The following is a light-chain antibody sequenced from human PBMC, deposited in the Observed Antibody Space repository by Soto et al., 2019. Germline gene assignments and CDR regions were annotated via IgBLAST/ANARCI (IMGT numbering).Light chain of an antibody. J-gene: IGKJ4*01. CDR2: IAS. CDR3: QQLDSYPLT. V-gene: IGKV1-9*01. Sequence: DIQLTQSPSFLSASVGDRVTITCRASQDMRNYLAWYQQKPGEAPNLLIYIASTLQNGAPSRFSGSGSGTEFTLTISSLQPEDSATYYCQQLDSYPLTFGGGTKVDIK. CDR1: QDMRNY.